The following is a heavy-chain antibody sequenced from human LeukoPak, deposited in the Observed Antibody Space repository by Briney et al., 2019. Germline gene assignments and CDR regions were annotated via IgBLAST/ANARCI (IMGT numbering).Heavy chain of an antibody. CDR2: ISGTGGTI. D-gene: IGHD3-10*01. V-gene: IGHV3-48*01. Sequence: GGSLRLSCAASGFTFDDYAMHWVRQAPGKGLEWVSFISGTGGTIYYADSVKGRFTVSRDNGKDSLLLQMNSLRAEDTALYYCARSYGSGSYYFDYWGQGALVTVSS. CDR3: ARSYGSGSYYFDY. J-gene: IGHJ4*02. CDR1: GFTFDDYA.